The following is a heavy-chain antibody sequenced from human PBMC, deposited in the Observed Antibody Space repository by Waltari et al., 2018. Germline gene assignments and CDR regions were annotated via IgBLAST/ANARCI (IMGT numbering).Heavy chain of an antibody. CDR3: ARGGIAAAGPQY. CDR2: IYTSGST. V-gene: IGHV4-61*09. Sequence: QVQLQESGPGLVKPSQTLSLTCTVSGGSISSGSYYWSWIRQPAGKGLEWIGHIYTSGSTNYNPSLKSRFTISVDTSKNPFSLKLSSVTAADTAVYYCARGGIAAAGPQYWGQGTLVTVSS. D-gene: IGHD6-13*01. CDR1: GGSISSGSYY. J-gene: IGHJ4*02.